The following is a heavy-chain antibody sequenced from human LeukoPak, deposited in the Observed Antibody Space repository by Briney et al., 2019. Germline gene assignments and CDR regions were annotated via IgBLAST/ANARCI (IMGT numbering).Heavy chain of an antibody. V-gene: IGHV3-53*01. CDR3: AREGVYNSPFDS. D-gene: IGHD1-1*01. CDR1: GFIVSNNF. J-gene: IGHJ4*02. CDR2: LYKGGRR. Sequence: EGPLSLLCAASGFIVSNNFVSWVGKAPGKGLEWVSVLYKGGRRDYADSVKGRFTLSRDNSKNTLYLQMDSLRGEDTSIYYWAREGVYNSPFDSWGRGTLVTVSS.